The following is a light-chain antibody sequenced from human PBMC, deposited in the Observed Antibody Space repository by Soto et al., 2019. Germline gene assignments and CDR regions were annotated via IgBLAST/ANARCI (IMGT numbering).Light chain of an antibody. CDR3: MHSLQILPLT. J-gene: IGKJ4*01. CDR1: QSLLHSNGYHH. CDR2: WGS. V-gene: IGKV2-28*01. Sequence: DIVMTQSPLSLPVTPGEPASISCRSSQSLLHSNGYHHLDWYLQKPGQSPQILIYWGSYRASGVPDRFSGSGSGTDFTLKISRVEAEDVGVYYCMHSLQILPLTFGGGTKVEI.